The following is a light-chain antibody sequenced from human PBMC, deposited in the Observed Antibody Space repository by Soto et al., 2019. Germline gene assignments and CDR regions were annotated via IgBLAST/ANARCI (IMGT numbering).Light chain of an antibody. CDR1: SSDVGAYNY. J-gene: IGLJ1*01. CDR3: SSYTSSSTLDV. V-gene: IGLV2-14*01. CDR2: EVS. Sequence: QSALTQPASVSGSPGQSITISCTGTSSDVGAYNYVSWYQQHPGKAPKLMIYEVSNRPSGVSNRFSGSKSGNTASLTISGFHAEDEADYYCSSYTSSSTLDVFGTGTKVIVL.